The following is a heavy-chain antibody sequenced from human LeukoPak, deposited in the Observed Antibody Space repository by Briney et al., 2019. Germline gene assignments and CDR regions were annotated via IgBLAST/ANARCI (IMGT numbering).Heavy chain of an antibody. CDR2: VYYSGNT. CDR3: ARHGLYQDYGY. V-gene: IGHV4-39*01. Sequence: SETLSLTCTVSGGYISSSTTFWAWIRQPPGKGLEWIGNVYYSGNTHYNPSLKSRVTISLDTSKSQFSLGLTSVTAADTAVYFCARHGLYQDYGYWGQGILVAVSS. J-gene: IGHJ4*02. D-gene: IGHD3-16*01. CDR1: GGYISSSTTF.